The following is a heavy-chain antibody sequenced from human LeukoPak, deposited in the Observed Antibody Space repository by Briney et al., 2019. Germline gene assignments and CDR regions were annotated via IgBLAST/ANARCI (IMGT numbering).Heavy chain of an antibody. CDR1: GYTFTSYG. Sequence: PEASVKVSCKASGYTFTSYGISWVRQAPGQGLEWMGWISAYNGNTNYAQKLQGRVTMTTDTSTSTAYMELRSLRSDDTAVYYCARESPNWGSSWYFNWFDPWGQGTLVTVSS. V-gene: IGHV1-18*01. CDR3: ARESPNWGSSWYFNWFDP. CDR2: ISAYNGNT. J-gene: IGHJ5*02. D-gene: IGHD6-13*01.